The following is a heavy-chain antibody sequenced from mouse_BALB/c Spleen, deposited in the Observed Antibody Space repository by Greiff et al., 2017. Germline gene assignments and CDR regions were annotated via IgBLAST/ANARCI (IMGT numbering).Heavy chain of an antibody. Sequence: EVMLVESGGGLVKPGGSLKLSCAASGFTFSSYAMSWVRQTPEKRLEWVASISSGGSTYYPDSVKGRFTISRDNARNILYLQMSSLRSEDTAMYYCARKKYGYARDYWGQGTSVTVSS. J-gene: IGHJ4*01. CDR3: ARKKYGYARDY. D-gene: IGHD2-10*02. CDR1: GFTFSSYA. CDR2: ISSGGST. V-gene: IGHV5-6-5*01.